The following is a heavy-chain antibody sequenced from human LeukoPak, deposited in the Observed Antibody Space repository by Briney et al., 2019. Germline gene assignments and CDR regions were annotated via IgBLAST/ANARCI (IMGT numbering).Heavy chain of an antibody. D-gene: IGHD1-1*01. CDR2: NNPNSGGT. V-gene: IGHV1-2*02. J-gene: IGHJ1*01. CDR3: ARVRAIAATGTGAQYFQD. CDR1: GYTFTDYH. Sequence: ASVKVSCKASGYTFTDYHIYWMRQAPGQGLEWMGWNNPNSGGTNYAQKFQGRVTMTRDTSTNTAYMELSRLRSDDTAVYFCARVRAIAATGTGAQYFQDWGQGTLVTVSS.